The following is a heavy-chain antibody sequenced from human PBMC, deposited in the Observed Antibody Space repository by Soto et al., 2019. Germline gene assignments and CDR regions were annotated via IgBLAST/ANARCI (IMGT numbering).Heavy chain of an antibody. CDR1: GLTFTNAW. V-gene: IGHV3-15*05. CDR3: TTWGGAHLDH. J-gene: IGHJ4*02. CDR2: IRSKGDGGTT. Sequence: EVQLVESGGGLVEPGGSLRLSCAASGLTFTNAWMSWVRQAPGKGLEWVGRIRSKGDGGTTDYRAPVKGRFTISRDDSKKSLYLQMISLKFEDTAVYYCTTWGGAHLDHWGQGALVTVSS. D-gene: IGHD3-10*01.